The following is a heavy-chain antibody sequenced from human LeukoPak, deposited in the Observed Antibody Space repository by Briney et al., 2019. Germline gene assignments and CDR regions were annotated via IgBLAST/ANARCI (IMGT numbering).Heavy chain of an antibody. Sequence: GGSLRLSCAASGFTFSSYAMSWVRQARGKGLEWVSAISGSGGSTYHADSVKSRFTISRDNSKKTLYLQMNSMRAEDTAVYYCAIDLNVVGYSYGWLDYWGQGTLVTVSS. CDR3: AIDLNVVGYSYGWLDY. D-gene: IGHD5-18*01. CDR1: GFTFSSYA. J-gene: IGHJ4*02. CDR2: ISGSGGST. V-gene: IGHV3-23*01.